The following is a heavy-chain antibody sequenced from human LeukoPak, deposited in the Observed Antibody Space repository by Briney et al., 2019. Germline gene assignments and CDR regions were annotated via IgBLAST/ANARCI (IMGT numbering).Heavy chain of an antibody. CDR1: GFTFSSYA. J-gene: IGHJ4*02. CDR3: VKGYCGGVCYFDY. CDR2: ISSNGGST. V-gene: IGHV3-64D*06. D-gene: IGHD2-21*02. Sequence: WGALRLSCSASGFTFSSYAMHWVRQAPGKGLEYVSAISSNGGSTYYADSVKGRFTISRDNSKNTLYLQMSSLRAEDTAVYYCVKGYCGGVCYFDYWGQGTLVTVSS.